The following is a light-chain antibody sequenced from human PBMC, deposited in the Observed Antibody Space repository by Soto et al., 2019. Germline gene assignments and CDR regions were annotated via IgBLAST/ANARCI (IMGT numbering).Light chain of an antibody. V-gene: IGKV1-33*01. J-gene: IGKJ4*01. CDR3: QQYENLPLT. CDR1: HDIRIY. Sequence: DIQMTQSPSSLSASVGDRVTITCQASHDIRIYLNWFQQKPCKAPELLIYDASNLQTGAPSRFSGSGSGTDFTFTITSLQPEDIATYYCQQYENLPLTFGGGTQVEIK. CDR2: DAS.